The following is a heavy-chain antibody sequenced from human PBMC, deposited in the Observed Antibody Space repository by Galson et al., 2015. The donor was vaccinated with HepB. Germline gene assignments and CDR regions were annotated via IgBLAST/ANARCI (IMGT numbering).Heavy chain of an antibody. V-gene: IGHV1-69*13. CDR1: GGTFSSYA. CDR3: ARDQGYELGWYFDL. J-gene: IGHJ2*01. D-gene: IGHD5-12*01. CDR2: IIPIFGTA. Sequence: SVKVSCKASGGTFSSYAISWVRQAPGQGLEWMGGIIPIFGTANYAQKFQGRVAITADESTSTAYMELSSLRSEDTAVYYCARDQGYELGWYFDLWGRGTLVTVSS.